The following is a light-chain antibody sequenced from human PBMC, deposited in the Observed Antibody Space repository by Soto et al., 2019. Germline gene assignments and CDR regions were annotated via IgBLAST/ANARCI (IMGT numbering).Light chain of an antibody. CDR1: QRVSSY. Sequence: EIVLTQSPATLSLSPGERATLSGRASQRVSSYLAWYKQKPGQAPRLLIYDASNRATGIPARFSGSGSGTDFTLTISSLEPEDFAVYYCQQRSHWPPAFGQGTKVEIK. J-gene: IGKJ2*01. V-gene: IGKV3-11*01. CDR3: QQRSHWPPA. CDR2: DAS.